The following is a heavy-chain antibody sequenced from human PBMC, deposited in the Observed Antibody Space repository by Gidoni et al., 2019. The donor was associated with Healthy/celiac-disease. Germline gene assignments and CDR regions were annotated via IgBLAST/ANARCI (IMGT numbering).Heavy chain of an antibody. Sequence: EVQLVESGGGLVQPGRSLRLSCAASGFPFDDYAMHWVRQAPGKGLEWVSGISWNSGSIGYADSVKGRFAISRDNAKNSLYLQMNSLRAEDTALYYCAKDLYYYDSSGSVFDYWGQGTLVTVSS. CDR2: ISWNSGSI. CDR3: AKDLYYYDSSGSVFDY. J-gene: IGHJ4*02. CDR1: GFPFDDYA. V-gene: IGHV3-9*01. D-gene: IGHD3-22*01.